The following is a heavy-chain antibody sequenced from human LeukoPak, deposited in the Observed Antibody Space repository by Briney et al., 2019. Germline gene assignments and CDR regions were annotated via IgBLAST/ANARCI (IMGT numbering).Heavy chain of an antibody. CDR2: IKEDGSEK. J-gene: IGHJ5*02. Sequence: GGSLRLSCAASGFTFSSRWMSWVRQAPGKGLEWVANIKEDGSEKSYVDSVKGRFTISRDNAKNSLYLQMNSLRAEDTAVYHCARAFSWGQGTLVTVSS. D-gene: IGHD3-16*01. CDR1: GFTFSSRW. V-gene: IGHV3-7*01. CDR3: ARAFS.